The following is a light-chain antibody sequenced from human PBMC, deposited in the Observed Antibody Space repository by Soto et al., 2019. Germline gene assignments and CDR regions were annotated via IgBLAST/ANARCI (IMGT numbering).Light chain of an antibody. CDR1: QGISFY. J-gene: IGKJ5*01. V-gene: IGKV1-27*01. CDR3: QNYNRAPIT. Sequence: DIQLTQSPSSLSASVGDRVTITCRASQGISFYLAWYQQTPGKVPKHLIYGASKLDPGVPSRFSGGGSGTNFTLTISSLQPEDVGTYYCQNYNRAPITFGQGTRLEI. CDR2: GAS.